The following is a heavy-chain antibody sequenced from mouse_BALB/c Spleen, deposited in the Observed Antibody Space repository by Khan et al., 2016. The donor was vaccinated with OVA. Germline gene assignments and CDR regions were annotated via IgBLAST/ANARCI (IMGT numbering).Heavy chain of an antibody. CDR1: GFAFSSYD. CDR2: ISSGGGST. D-gene: IGHD3-3*01. V-gene: IGHV5-12-1*01. CDR3: ARHSGTWFAY. J-gene: IGHJ3*01. Sequence: EVELVESGGGLVKPGGSLKLSCAASGFAFSSYDMSWVRQTPEKRLEWVAYISSGGGSTYYPDTVKGRFTISRDNAKNILYLQMGSLKSEDTAMYYCARHSGTWFAYWGQGTLVTVS.